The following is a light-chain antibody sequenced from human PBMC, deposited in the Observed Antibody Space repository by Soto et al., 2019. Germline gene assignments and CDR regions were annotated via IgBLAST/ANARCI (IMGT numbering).Light chain of an antibody. V-gene: IGKV3-11*01. J-gene: IGKJ4*01. CDR3: QQRSNWRLA. CDR2: DAS. CDR1: QSVSGS. Sequence: DTVLAQSPSTLSLSPGERATLSCWASQSVSGSLAWYQQRPGQAPRLLIYDASNRATGIPARFSGSGSGTDFTLTISSLEPEDFAIYYCQQRSNWRLAFGGGTKVEIK.